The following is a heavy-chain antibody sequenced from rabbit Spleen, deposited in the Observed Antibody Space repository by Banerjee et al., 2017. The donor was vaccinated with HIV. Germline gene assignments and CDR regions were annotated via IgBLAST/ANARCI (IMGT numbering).Heavy chain of an antibody. J-gene: IGHJ6*01. CDR3: ARDTSTSFSTYGMDL. D-gene: IGHD1-1*01. V-gene: IGHV1S45*01. CDR1: GFSFSSSHY. CDR2: IYTGSSSNT. Sequence: QEQLEESGGGLVQPEGSLTLTCTASGFSFSSSHYMCWVRQAPGKGLEWIGCIYTGSSSNTYSATWAKGRFTISKTSSTTVTLHITSLTAADTATYFCARDTSTSFSTYGMDLWGPGTLVTVS.